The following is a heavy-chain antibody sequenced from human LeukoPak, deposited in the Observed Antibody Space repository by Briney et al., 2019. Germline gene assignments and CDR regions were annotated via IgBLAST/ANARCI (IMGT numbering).Heavy chain of an antibody. CDR3: ARDSDVPFDY. CDR1: GFTFSSYT. J-gene: IGHJ4*02. D-gene: IGHD3-16*01. CDR2: IKQDGSEK. Sequence: GGSLRLSCAASGFTFSSYTMNWVRQAPGKGLEWVANIKQDGSEKYYVDSVKGRFTISRDNAKNSLYLQMNSLRAEDTAVYYCARDSDVPFDYWGQGTLVTVSS. V-gene: IGHV3-7*01.